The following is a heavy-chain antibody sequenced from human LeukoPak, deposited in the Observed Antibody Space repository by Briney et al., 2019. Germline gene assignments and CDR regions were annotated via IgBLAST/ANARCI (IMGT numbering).Heavy chain of an antibody. CDR1: GFTFSSYA. D-gene: IGHD6-6*01. Sequence: GGSLRLSCSASGFTFSSYAMHWVPQASGKGLEYVSSTDSSGGSTYYAESVKGRFTISRDNSKNTLYLQMSSLRAEDTAVYYCVKRSMTSKSNYYYDFWGQGALVTVSS. J-gene: IGHJ4*02. CDR3: VKRSMTSKSNYYYDF. V-gene: IGHV3-64D*06. CDR2: TDSSGGST.